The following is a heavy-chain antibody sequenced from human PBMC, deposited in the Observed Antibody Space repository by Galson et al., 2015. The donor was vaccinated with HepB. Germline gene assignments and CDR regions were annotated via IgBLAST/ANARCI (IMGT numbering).Heavy chain of an antibody. Sequence: VKVSCKASGYTFSTYSITWVRQAPGQGLEWMGWISPYNRNINYAQTLQGRVTMTTDTSTSTAFMELRSLRSDDTAVYYCARGALVVVVGATQNNWFGPWGQGTLVTVSS. J-gene: IGHJ5*02. V-gene: IGHV1-18*01. CDR1: GYTFSTYS. CDR3: ARGALVVVVGATQNNWFGP. D-gene: IGHD2-15*01. CDR2: ISPYNRNI.